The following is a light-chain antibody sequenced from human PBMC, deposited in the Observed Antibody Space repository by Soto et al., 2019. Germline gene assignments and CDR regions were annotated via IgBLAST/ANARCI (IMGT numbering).Light chain of an antibody. V-gene: IGLV1-47*01. CDR3: AAWDDSLSGYV. Sequence: QSVLTQPHSASGTPGQRVTISCSGSSSKIGSNYVYWYQQLPGTAPKLLIYRNNQRPSGVPDRLSVSKSGTSVSLAISGLRSEDEADYYCAAWDDSLSGYVFGTGTKVTVL. CDR1: SSKIGSNY. J-gene: IGLJ1*01. CDR2: RNN.